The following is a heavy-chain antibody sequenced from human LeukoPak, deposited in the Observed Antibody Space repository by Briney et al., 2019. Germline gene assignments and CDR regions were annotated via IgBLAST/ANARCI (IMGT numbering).Heavy chain of an antibody. CDR1: GFTFSSYS. D-gene: IGHD2-15*01. V-gene: IGHV3-21*01. J-gene: IGHJ5*02. Sequence: GPLRLSCAASGFTFSSYSMNWVRQAPGKGLEWVSSISSSSSYIYYADSVKGRFTISRDNAKNSLYLQMNSLRAEDTAVYYCARDVTYCSGGSCYRGGFDPWGQGTLVTVSS. CDR2: ISSSSSYI. CDR3: ARDVTYCSGGSCYRGGFDP.